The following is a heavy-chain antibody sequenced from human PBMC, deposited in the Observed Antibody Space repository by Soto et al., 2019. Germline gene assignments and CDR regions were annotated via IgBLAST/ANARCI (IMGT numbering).Heavy chain of an antibody. D-gene: IGHD4-17*01. CDR2: IYHSGST. CDR1: GGSISSSNW. Sequence: SETLSLTCAVSGGSISSSNWWSWVRQPPGKGLEWIGEIYHSGSTNYNPSLKSRVTISVDKSKNQFSLKLSSVTAADTAVYYCARAESDGDYDSWFDPWGQGTLVTVSS. V-gene: IGHV4-4*02. J-gene: IGHJ5*02. CDR3: ARAESDGDYDSWFDP.